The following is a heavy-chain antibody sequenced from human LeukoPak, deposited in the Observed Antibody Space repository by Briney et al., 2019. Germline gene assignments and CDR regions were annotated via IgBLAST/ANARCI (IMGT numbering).Heavy chain of an antibody. V-gene: IGHV3-48*04. CDR2: ISSSSSII. CDR3: TALAAPTDY. Sequence: PGGSLRLSCAASGFTFSTYAMNWVRQAPGKGLEWVSFISSSSSIIHYADSVKGRFTISRDNAKNTLFLQINSLRVEDTAVYYCTALAAPTDYWGQGALVTVSS. D-gene: IGHD6-6*01. J-gene: IGHJ4*02. CDR1: GFTFSTYA.